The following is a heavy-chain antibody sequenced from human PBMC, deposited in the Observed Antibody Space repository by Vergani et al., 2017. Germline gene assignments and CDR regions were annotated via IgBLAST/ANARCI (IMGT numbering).Heavy chain of an antibody. J-gene: IGHJ3*02. V-gene: IGHV2-70*01. CDR1: GFSLSTSGMC. CDR3: ARIHDDILTVPNGAFDI. CDR2: IDWDDDK. Sequence: QVTLRESGPALVKPTQTLTLTCTFSGFSLSTSGMCVSWIRQPPGKALEWLALIDWDDDKYYSTSLKTRLTISKDTSKNQVVLTMTNMDHVDTAKYYCARIHDDILTVPNGAFDIWGQGTMVSVSS. D-gene: IGHD3-9*01.